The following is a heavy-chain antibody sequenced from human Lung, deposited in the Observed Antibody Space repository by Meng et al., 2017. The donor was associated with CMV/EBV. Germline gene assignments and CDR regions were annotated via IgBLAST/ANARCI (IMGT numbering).Heavy chain of an antibody. J-gene: IGHJ4*02. Sequence: LGTNGVGVGWLRQPPGKALEWLALIYWDDYQRYSPSLKSRLTITKDTSKNQVVLTMTNMDPVDTATYYCARRPSSYYDSSGYFFADYWGQGTLVTVSS. D-gene: IGHD3-22*01. CDR2: IYWDDYQ. CDR1: LGTNGVG. V-gene: IGHV2-5*02. CDR3: ARRPSSYYDSSGYFFADY.